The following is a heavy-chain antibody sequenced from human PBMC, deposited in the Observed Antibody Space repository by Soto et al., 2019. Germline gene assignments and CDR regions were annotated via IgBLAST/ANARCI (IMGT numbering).Heavy chain of an antibody. CDR1: GGTFSSYA. CDR3: AGVRSATHGYFDY. J-gene: IGHJ4*02. D-gene: IGHD6-19*01. CDR2: IIPIFGTA. V-gene: IGHV1-69*13. Sequence: SVKVSCKASGGTFSSYAFSWVRHAPGQELAWMGGIIPIFGTANYAQKFQGRVTITADESTSTAYMELSILRSDDTAVYYCAGVRSATHGYFDYWGQGTLVTVSS.